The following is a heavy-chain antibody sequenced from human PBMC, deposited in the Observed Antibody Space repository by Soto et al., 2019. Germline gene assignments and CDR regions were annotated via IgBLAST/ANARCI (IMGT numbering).Heavy chain of an antibody. J-gene: IGHJ6*02. V-gene: IGHV1-69*13. D-gene: IGHD3-16*01. Sequence: SVKVSCKASGGTFSSYAISWVRQAPGQGLEWMGGIIPIFGTANYAQKFQGRVTITADESTSTAYMELSSLRSEDTAVYYCARFGGQYYYYYGMDVWGQATTVTVSS. CDR3: ARFGGQYYYYYGMDV. CDR1: GGTFSSYA. CDR2: IIPIFGTA.